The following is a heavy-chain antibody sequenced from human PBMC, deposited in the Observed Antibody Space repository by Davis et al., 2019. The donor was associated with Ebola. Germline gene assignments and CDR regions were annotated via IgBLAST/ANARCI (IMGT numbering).Heavy chain of an antibody. J-gene: IGHJ3*02. CDR1: GYRFTSYS. D-gene: IGHD3-22*01. Sequence: ASVQLSCKASGYRFTSYSMHCVRQAPGQGLEWMGIINPITGGTSYAQNFQVRVNMTRDTSTSTVYMELSSLRSEDTAVYYCAREGGRYYDSSGYVFDIWGQGTMVKVSS. CDR2: INPITGGT. CDR3: AREGGRYYDSSGYVFDI. V-gene: IGHV1-46*01.